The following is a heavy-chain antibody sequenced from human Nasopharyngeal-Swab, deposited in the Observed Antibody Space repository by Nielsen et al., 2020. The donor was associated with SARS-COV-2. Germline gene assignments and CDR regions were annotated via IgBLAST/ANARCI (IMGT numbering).Heavy chain of an antibody. CDR1: GFTFSSYG. CDR3: ARGSGSYKEILVDY. J-gene: IGHJ4*02. V-gene: IGHV3-30*03. D-gene: IGHD1-26*01. CDR2: ISYDGSNK. Sequence: GGSLRLSCAASGFTFSSYGMHWVRQAPGKGLEWVAVISYDGSNKYYADSVKGRFTISRDNSKNTLYLQMNSLRAEDTAVYYCARGSGSYKEILVDYWGQGTLVTVSS.